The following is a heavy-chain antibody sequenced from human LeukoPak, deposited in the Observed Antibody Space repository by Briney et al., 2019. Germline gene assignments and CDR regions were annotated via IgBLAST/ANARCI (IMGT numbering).Heavy chain of an antibody. Sequence: PSETLSLTCTVSGGSVRNGNYYWNWIRQPPGKELEWIGDIYHSGSTSYNPSLKSRVTMSVDTSKNQFSLKLTSVTAADTAVYYCARVPSHSLARRDYWGQGTLVTVSS. V-gene: IGHV4-61*01. CDR3: ARVPSHSLARRDY. J-gene: IGHJ4*02. CDR2: IYHSGST. CDR1: GGSVRNGNYY. D-gene: IGHD6-13*01.